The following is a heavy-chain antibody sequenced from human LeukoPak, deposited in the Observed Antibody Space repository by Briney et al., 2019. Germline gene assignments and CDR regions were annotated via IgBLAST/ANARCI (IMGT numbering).Heavy chain of an antibody. CDR1: GYSFTTYW. D-gene: IGHD4-23*01. V-gene: IGHV5-51*01. Sequence: PGESLQISCKASGYSFTTYWIGWLRQMAGKGVEWMGIIYPGDSDTRYSPSFQGQVIMSADKSISTAYLQWSSLKASDTAMYYCARLNSSVFDHWGQGTLVTVSS. CDR2: IYPGDSDT. J-gene: IGHJ4*02. CDR3: ARLNSSVFDH.